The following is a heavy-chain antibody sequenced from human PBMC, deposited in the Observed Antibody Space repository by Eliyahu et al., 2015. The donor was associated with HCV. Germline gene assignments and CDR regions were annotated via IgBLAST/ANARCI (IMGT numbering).Heavy chain of an antibody. D-gene: IGHD1-26*01. J-gene: IGHJ4*02. CDR2: ISSGTSTI. V-gene: IGHV3-48*01. CDR3: ARDREVSGSYYTFDY. Sequence: EVQLVESGGGLVQPGGSLRLSCAASGFTXSGYGMNWVRQAPGKGLEWVSYISSGTSTIYYADSVKGRFTISRDNAKNSLYLQMNSLRAEDTAVYYCARDREVSGSYYTFDYWGQGTLVTVSS. CDR1: GFTXSGYG.